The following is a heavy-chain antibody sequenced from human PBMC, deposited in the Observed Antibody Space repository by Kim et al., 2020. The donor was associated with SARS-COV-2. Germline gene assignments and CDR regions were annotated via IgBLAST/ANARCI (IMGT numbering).Heavy chain of an antibody. D-gene: IGHD3-22*01. J-gene: IGHJ3*02. CDR1: GFTFSSYD. CDR2: IGTAGDT. V-gene: IGHV3-13*04. CDR3: ARGAQYYYDSSGYSGAFDI. Sequence: GGSLRLSCAASGFTFSSYDMHWVRQATGKGLEWVSAIGTAGDTYYPGSVKGRFTISRENAKNSLYLQMNSLRAGDTAVYYCARGAQYYYDSSGYSGAFDIWGQGTMVTVSS.